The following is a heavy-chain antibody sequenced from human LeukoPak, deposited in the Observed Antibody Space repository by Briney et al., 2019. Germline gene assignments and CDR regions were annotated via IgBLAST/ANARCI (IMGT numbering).Heavy chain of an antibody. V-gene: IGHV4-61*02. J-gene: IGHJ5*02. D-gene: IGHD3-10*01. Sequence: SETLSLTRTVSGGSISSGSYYWNWIRQHPGKGLEWIGRIYTSGSTNYNPSLKSRVTMSVDTSKNQFSLKLSSVTAADTAVYYCARDAPAYGSGSYFVDWFDPWGQGTLVTVSS. CDR2: IYTSGST. CDR3: ARDAPAYGSGSYFVDWFDP. CDR1: GGSISSGSYY.